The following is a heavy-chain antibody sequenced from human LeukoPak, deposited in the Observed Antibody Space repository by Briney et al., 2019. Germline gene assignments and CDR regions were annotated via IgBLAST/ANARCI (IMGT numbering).Heavy chain of an antibody. J-gene: IGHJ4*02. CDR3: ARARYYYYGSGSYEVDY. CDR1: GFTFSSYS. Sequence: PGGSLRLSCAASGFTFSSYSMNWVRQAPGKGLEWVSSISSSSSYIYYADSVKGRFTISRDNAKSSLYLQMNSLRAEDTAVYYCARARYYYYGSGSYEVDYWGQGTLVTVSS. D-gene: IGHD3-10*01. V-gene: IGHV3-21*01. CDR2: ISSSSSYI.